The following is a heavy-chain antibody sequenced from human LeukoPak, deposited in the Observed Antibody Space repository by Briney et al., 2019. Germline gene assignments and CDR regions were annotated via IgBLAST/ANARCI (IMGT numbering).Heavy chain of an antibody. J-gene: IGHJ4*02. CDR2: IKQDGSEK. Sequence: GGSLRLSCAASRFTFSSHWMSWVRQAPGKGLEWVANIKQDGSEKNYVDSVKGRFTISRDNAKNSLYLQMNSLRAEDTAVYYCARGSSAAGYWGQGTLVTVSS. D-gene: IGHD6-13*01. CDR1: RFTFSSHW. CDR3: ARGSSAAGY. V-gene: IGHV3-7*01.